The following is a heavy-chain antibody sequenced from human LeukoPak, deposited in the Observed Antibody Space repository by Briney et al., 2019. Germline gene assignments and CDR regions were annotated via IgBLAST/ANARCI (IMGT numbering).Heavy chain of an antibody. D-gene: IGHD1-26*01. CDR1: GGSISSYY. CDR3: ARVWGATTFDY. Sequence: SETLSLTCTVSGGSISSYYWSWIRQPPGKGLEWIGYIYYSGSTNYNPSLKSRVTISVDTSKNQFSLKLSSVTAADTAVYCCARVWGATTFDYWGQGTLVTVSS. J-gene: IGHJ4*02. V-gene: IGHV4-59*01. CDR2: IYYSGST.